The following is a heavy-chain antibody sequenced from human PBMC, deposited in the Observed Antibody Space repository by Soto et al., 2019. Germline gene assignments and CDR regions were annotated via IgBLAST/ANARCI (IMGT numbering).Heavy chain of an antibody. CDR2: INAGNGNT. D-gene: IGHD6-19*01. CDR1: GYTFTSYA. J-gene: IGHJ5*02. CDR3: ARVKQWLTPGTHEEEYNWFDP. Sequence: GASVKVSCKASGYTFTSYAMHWVRQAPGQRLEWMGWINAGNGNTKYSQKFQGRVTITRDTSASTAYMELSSLRSEDTAVYYCARVKQWLTPGTHEEEYNWFDPWGQGTLVTVSS. V-gene: IGHV1-3*01.